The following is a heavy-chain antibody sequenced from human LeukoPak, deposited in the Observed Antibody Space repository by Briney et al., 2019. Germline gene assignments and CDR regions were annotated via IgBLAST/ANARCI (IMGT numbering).Heavy chain of an antibody. D-gene: IGHD3-22*01. J-gene: IGHJ5*02. Sequence: SETLSLTCTVSGGSISSYYRSWIRQPAGKGLEWIGRIYTSGSTNYNPSLKSRVTMSVDTSKNQFSLKLSSATAADTAVYYCARDAYDSSGLLRFLWFDPWGQGTLVTVSS. CDR1: GGSISSYY. V-gene: IGHV4-4*07. CDR2: IYTSGST. CDR3: ARDAYDSSGLLRFLWFDP.